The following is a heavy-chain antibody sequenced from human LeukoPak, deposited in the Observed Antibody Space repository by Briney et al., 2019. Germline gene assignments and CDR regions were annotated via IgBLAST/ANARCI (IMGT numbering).Heavy chain of an antibody. CDR2: FDPEDGET. CDR3: ATVSTTVVTIYYYYGMDV. D-gene: IGHD4-23*01. V-gene: IGHV1-24*01. CDR1: GYTLTELP. Sequence: ASVKVSCKVSGYTLTELPMHWVRQAPGKGLEWMGGFDPEDGETIYAQKFQGRVTMTEDTSTDTAYMELSSLRSEDTAVYYCATVSTTVVTIYYYYGMDVWGQGTTVTVSS. J-gene: IGHJ6*02.